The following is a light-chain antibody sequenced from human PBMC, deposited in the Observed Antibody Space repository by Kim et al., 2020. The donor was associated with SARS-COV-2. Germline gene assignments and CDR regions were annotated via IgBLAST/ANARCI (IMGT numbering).Light chain of an antibody. J-gene: IGLJ3*02. CDR1: NIGSKS. Sequence: PGKAAVSTWGGNNIGSKSVHWYQQKPGHAPVLVIYYDGDRPSGIPERFSGSNSGNTATLSISRFEAGDEADYYCQVWDSSSDNRVFGGGTQLTVL. CDR3: QVWDSSSDNRV. V-gene: IGLV3-21*04. CDR2: YDG.